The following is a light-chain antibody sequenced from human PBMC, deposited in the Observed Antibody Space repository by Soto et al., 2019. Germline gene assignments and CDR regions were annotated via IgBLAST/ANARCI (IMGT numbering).Light chain of an antibody. J-gene: IGKJ1*01. V-gene: IGKV1-5*01. Sequence: DMQVSMSVATLSAYVGDRVTMTCRASQSISTWLAWHQQKPGKAPKLLIYDASSLENGVPSRFSGSGSGTEFTLTISSLQPDDFATYYCQQYNSYSFGQGTNVDI. CDR1: QSISTW. CDR3: QQYNSYS. CDR2: DAS.